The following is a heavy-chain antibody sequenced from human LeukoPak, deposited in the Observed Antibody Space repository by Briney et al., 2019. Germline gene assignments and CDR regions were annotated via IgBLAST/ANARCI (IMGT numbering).Heavy chain of an antibody. CDR1: GFTFSNYW. J-gene: IGHJ4*02. CDR3: ARDNAAVPGGDY. D-gene: IGHD6-19*01. Sequence: GGSLRLSCVASGFTFSNYWMSWVRQAPGKGLEWVANIKQGGSEKYYVDSVKGRFTISRDNAKNSLYLQMNNLRAEDTAVYYCARDNAAVPGGDYWGQGTLVTVSS. CDR2: IKQGGSEK. V-gene: IGHV3-7*01.